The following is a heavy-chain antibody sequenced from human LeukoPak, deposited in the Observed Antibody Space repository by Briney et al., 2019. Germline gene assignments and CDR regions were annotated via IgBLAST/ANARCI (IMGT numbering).Heavy chain of an antibody. J-gene: IGHJ6*02. CDR3: ARDELGTLYYYYGMDV. Sequence: GASVKVSCKASGYTFTGYYMHWVRQAPGQGLEWMGWINPNSGGTNYAQKFQDRVTMTRDTSICTAYMELSRLRSDDTAVYYCARDELGTLYYYYGMDVWGQGTTVTVSS. CDR1: GYTFTGYY. CDR2: INPNSGGT. V-gene: IGHV1-2*02. D-gene: IGHD7-27*01.